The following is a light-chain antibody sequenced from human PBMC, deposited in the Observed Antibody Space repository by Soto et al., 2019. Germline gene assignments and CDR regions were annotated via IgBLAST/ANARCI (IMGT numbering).Light chain of an antibody. J-gene: IGKJ4*01. V-gene: IGKV3-15*01. Sequence: EIVMTQSPATLSVSPGERATLSCRASQSVSSNLAWYQQKPGQAPRLLIYHASTRATGIPARFIGSGSGTEFTLTISRLQSEDFAVYYCQQYNKWPLTFGGGTKVEIK. CDR1: QSVSSN. CDR2: HAS. CDR3: QQYNKWPLT.